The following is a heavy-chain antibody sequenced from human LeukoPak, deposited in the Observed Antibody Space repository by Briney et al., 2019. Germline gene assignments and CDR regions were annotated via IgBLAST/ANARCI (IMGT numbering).Heavy chain of an antibody. CDR1: GFTFSTYA. J-gene: IGHJ4*02. V-gene: IGHV3-30*02. CDR2: IRYDGSNK. Sequence: GGSLRLSCAASGFTFSTYAMHWVRQAPGKGLEWVAFIRYDGSNKYYADSVIGQFTISRDNSKNTLYLQMNSLRAEDTAVYYCAKYDFDYWGQGALVTVSS. CDR3: AKYDFDY.